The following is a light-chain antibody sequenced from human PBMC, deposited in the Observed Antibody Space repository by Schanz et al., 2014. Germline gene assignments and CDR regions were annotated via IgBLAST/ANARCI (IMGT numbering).Light chain of an antibody. V-gene: IGKV3-20*01. Sequence: EIVMTQSPATLSVSPGDRATLSCRASQSVSSSYLAWYQQKPGQAPRLLIYGASSRANGIPDRFSGSGSGTDFTLTISRLEPEDFAVYFCQQCGSSLSYTFGQGTKLEIK. CDR1: QSVSSSY. J-gene: IGKJ2*01. CDR2: GAS. CDR3: QQCGSSLSYT.